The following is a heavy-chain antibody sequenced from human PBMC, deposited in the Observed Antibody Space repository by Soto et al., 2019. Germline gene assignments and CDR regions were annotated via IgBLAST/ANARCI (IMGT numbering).Heavy chain of an antibody. V-gene: IGHV3-30*18. Sequence: QEQLVESGGGVVQPGKSLRLSCAASRFAFSSYAMHWVRQAPGKGLEWLAVISYDGGYENYADSVKGRFTVSRDNSKNTLWLQINSLRPEDTALDYCAKVTTVTPGRYLNLWVQGTLVTVSS. J-gene: IGHJ2*01. D-gene: IGHD4-17*01. CDR3: AKVTTVTPGRYLNL. CDR1: RFAFSSYA. CDR2: ISYDGGYE.